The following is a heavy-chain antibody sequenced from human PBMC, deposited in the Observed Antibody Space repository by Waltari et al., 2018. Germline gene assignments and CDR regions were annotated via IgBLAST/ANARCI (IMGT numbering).Heavy chain of an antibody. V-gene: IGHV4-4*07. CDR2: IYTSGST. J-gene: IGHJ4*02. CDR1: GGSISSYY. D-gene: IGHD2-2*02. CDR3: ARDPAGDCSSTSCYTFDY. Sequence: QVQLQESGPGLVKPSETMSLTCTVSGGSISSYYWSWIRQPAGKGLEWIGRIYTSGSTNYIPSLKSRVTMSVDTSKNQFSLKLSSVPAADTAVYYCARDPAGDCSSTSCYTFDYWGQGTLVTVSS.